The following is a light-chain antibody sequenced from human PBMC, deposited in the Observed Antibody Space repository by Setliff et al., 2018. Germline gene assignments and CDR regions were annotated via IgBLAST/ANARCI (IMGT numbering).Light chain of an antibody. CDR3: CSYAGRYTPYV. CDR1: SSDVGGYNY. J-gene: IGLJ1*01. V-gene: IGLV2-11*01. CDR2: DVS. Sequence: QSVLTQPRSVSGSPGQSVTISCTGTSSDVGGYNYVSWYQQHPGKAPKLMISDVSKRPSGVPDRFSGSKSGTTASLTISGLQAEGEADYYCCSYAGRYTPYVFGSGTKVTVL.